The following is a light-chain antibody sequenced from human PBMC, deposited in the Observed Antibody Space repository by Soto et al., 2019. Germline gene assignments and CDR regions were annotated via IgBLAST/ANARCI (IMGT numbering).Light chain of an antibody. V-gene: IGKV1-5*01. CDR1: QSISSW. CDR3: QQYENYWT. CDR2: DAS. Sequence: DIQMTQSPPTLSASVGDRVTITCRASQSISSWLAWYHQKPGKAPKLLIYDASNLESGVPSRFSGSGSGTEFTLTISSLQPEDFGIYYCQQYENYWTFGQGTKVDIK. J-gene: IGKJ1*01.